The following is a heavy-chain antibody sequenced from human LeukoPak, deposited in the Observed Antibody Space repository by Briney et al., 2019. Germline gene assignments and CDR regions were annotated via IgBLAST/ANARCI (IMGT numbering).Heavy chain of an antibody. CDR1: GGTFSSYA. J-gene: IGHJ3*02. V-gene: IGHV1-69*13. D-gene: IGHD6-13*01. Sequence: SVKVSCTASGGTFSSYAISWVRQAPGQGLEWMGGIIPIFGTANYAQKFQGRVTITADESTSTAYMELSSLRSEDTAVYYCARDSSSWSLGAFDIWGQGTMVTVSS. CDR3: ARDSSSWSLGAFDI. CDR2: IIPIFGTA.